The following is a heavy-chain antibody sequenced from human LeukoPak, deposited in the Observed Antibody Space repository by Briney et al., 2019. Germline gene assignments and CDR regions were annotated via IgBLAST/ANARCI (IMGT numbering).Heavy chain of an antibody. CDR1: GFPFSDYY. CDR2: ISSSGDII. Sequence: GGSLRLSCAASGFPFSDYYMSWIRQAPGKGLEWVSYISSSGDIIYYADSVKGRFTISRDNAKNSVHLQMNSLRAEDTAVYYCARVVHYGSGPAVGWGQGTLVTVSS. CDR3: ARVVHYGSGPAVG. D-gene: IGHD3-10*01. V-gene: IGHV3-11*01. J-gene: IGHJ4*02.